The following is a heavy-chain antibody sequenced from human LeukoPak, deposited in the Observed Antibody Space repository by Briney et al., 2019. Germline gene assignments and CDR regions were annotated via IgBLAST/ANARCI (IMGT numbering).Heavy chain of an antibody. V-gene: IGHV3-21*01. J-gene: IGHJ4*02. D-gene: IGHD3-22*01. CDR3: AKFISYYDSSGSYLGYYFDY. Sequence: GGSLRLSCAASGFTFSSYSMNWVRQAPGKGLEWVSSISSSSSYIYYADSVKGRFTISRDNAKNSLYLQMNSLRAEDTAVYYCAKFISYYDSSGSYLGYYFDYWGQGTLVTVSS. CDR1: GFTFSSYS. CDR2: ISSSSSYI.